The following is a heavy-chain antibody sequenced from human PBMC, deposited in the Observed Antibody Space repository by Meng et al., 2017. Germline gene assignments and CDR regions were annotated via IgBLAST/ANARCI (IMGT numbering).Heavy chain of an antibody. Sequence: WVRQAPGKGLEWIGSIYYSGSTYYNPSLKSRVTISVDTSKNQFSLKLSSVTAADTAVYYCVKKGAGTGGGFDYWGQGTLVTVSS. CDR3: VKKGAGTGGGFDY. J-gene: IGHJ4*02. V-gene: IGHV4-39*07. D-gene: IGHD6-19*01. CDR2: IYYSGST.